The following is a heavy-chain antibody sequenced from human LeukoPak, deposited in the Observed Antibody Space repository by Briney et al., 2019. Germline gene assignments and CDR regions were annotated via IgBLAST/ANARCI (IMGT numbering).Heavy chain of an antibody. V-gene: IGHV3-53*01. CDR3: ARAQWRTYSYYYMDV. D-gene: IGHD6-19*01. Sequence: GGSLRLSCAASGFIVSNNYMSWVRQAPGKGLEWISVIYSGGSTYYADSVKGRFTISRDDSKNTLYLQMNSLRAEDTAIYYCARAQWRTYSYYYMDVWGKGTTVTVSS. CDR2: IYSGGST. CDR1: GFIVSNNY. J-gene: IGHJ6*03.